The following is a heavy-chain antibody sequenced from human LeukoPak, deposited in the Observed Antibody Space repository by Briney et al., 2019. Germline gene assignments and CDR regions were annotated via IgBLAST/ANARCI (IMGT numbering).Heavy chain of an antibody. Sequence: SQTLSLTCTVSGGSISSGSYYWSWIRQPAGKGLEWIGRIYTSGSTNYNPSLKSRVTISVDTSKNQFSLKLSSVTAADTAVYYCARRMVRGVPTGYDAFDIWGQGTMVTVSS. J-gene: IGHJ3*02. CDR1: GGSISSGSYY. V-gene: IGHV4-61*02. D-gene: IGHD3-10*01. CDR3: ARRMVRGVPTGYDAFDI. CDR2: IYTSGST.